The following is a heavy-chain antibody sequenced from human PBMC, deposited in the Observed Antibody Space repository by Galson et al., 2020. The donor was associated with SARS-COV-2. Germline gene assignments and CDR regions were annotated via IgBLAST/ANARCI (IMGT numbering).Heavy chain of an antibody. D-gene: IGHD4-17*01. J-gene: IGHJ6*02. CDR2: ISSSGSTI. CDR1: GFTFSDYY. Sequence: GGSLRLSCAASGFTFSDYYMSWIRQAPGKGLEWVSYISSSGSTIYYADSVKGRFTISRDNAKNSLYLQMNSLRAEDTAVYYCARASYGDYVWANLYGMDVWGQGTTVTVSS. V-gene: IGHV3-11*01. CDR3: ARASYGDYVWANLYGMDV.